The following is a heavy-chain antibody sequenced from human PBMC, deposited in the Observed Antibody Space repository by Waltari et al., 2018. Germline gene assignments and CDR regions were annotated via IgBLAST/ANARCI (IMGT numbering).Heavy chain of an antibody. V-gene: IGHV3-23*01. D-gene: IGHD1-7*01. CDR2: ISGSGGDT. Sequence: EVQMLESGGGLVQPGGSLRLSCTDSGLTFSTYDLSWVRQAPGKGLGWVSVISGSGGDTYYAASVKGRFTISRDNSKDTLSLQMNSLRADDTAVYYCSGGISGTVVSDYWGQGTLVTVSS. CDR3: SGGISGTVVSDY. CDR1: GLTFSTYD. J-gene: IGHJ4*02.